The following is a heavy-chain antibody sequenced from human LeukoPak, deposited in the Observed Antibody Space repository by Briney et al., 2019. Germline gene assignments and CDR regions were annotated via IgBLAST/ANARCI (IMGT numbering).Heavy chain of an antibody. V-gene: IGHV3-30-3*01. J-gene: IGHJ4*02. CDR3: ARDRNYYDSSGCLDY. Sequence: GGSLRLSCAASGFTLSSYTMQWVRQAPPRGLEGAAVISYDGSNKYYADSVKGRITISRDNSKNTLYLQMNSLRAEDTAVYYCARDRNYYDSSGCLDYWGQGTLVTVSS. CDR1: GFTLSSYT. CDR2: ISYDGSNK. D-gene: IGHD3-22*01.